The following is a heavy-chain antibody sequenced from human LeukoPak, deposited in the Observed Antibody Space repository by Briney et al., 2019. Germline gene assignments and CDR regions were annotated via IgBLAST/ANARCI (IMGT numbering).Heavy chain of an antibody. V-gene: IGHV1-69*05. CDR1: GGTFSSYA. CDR2: IIPIFGTA. CDR3: ARSLYCSGGSCYRVRGVYYYYYMDV. J-gene: IGHJ6*03. D-gene: IGHD2-15*01. Sequence: SVKVSCKASGGTFSSYAISWVRQAPGQGLEWMGGIIPIFGTANYAQKFQGRVTITTDESTITAYMELSSLRSEDTAVYYCARSLYCSGGSCYRVRGVYYYYYMDVWGKGTTVTVSS.